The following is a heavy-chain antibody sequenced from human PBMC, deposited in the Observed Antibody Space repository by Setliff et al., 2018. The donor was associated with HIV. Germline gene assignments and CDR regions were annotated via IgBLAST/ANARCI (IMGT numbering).Heavy chain of an antibody. CDR3: ARGRLSGYSSGWYRGVDY. Sequence: PSETLSLTCTVSGGSTSSHYWSWIRQPPGKGLEWIGYIYYSGSTNYNPSLKSRVTISVDTSKNQFSLRLSSVTAADTAVYCCARGRLSGYSSGWYRGVDYWGQGTLVTVSS. D-gene: IGHD6-19*01. V-gene: IGHV4-59*11. CDR1: GGSTSSHY. CDR2: IYYSGST. J-gene: IGHJ4*02.